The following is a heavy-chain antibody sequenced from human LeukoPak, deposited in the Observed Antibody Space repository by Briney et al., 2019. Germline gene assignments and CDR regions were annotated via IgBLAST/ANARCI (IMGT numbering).Heavy chain of an antibody. V-gene: IGHV1-69*04. CDR1: GGTFSSYA. CDR2: IIPIFGIA. Sequence: ASVKVSCKASGGTFSSYAISWVRQAPGQGLEWMGRIIPIFGIANYAQEFQGRVTITADKSTSTAYMELSSLRSEDTAVYYCARGDGYNYWFDYWGQGTLVTVSS. D-gene: IGHD5-24*01. CDR3: ARGDGYNYWFDY. J-gene: IGHJ4*02.